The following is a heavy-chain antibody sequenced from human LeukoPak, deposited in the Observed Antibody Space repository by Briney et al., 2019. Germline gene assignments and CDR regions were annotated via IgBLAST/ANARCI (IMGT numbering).Heavy chain of an antibody. Sequence: SETLSLTSTVSGGSISSGGYYWSWIRQHPGKGLEWIGYIYYSGSTYYNPSLKSRVTISVDTSKNQFSLKLSSVIAADTAVYYCARLASRTAKSQYFDYWGQGTLVTVSS. D-gene: IGHD5-12*01. CDR1: GGSISSGGYY. CDR3: ARLASRTAKSQYFDY. V-gene: IGHV4-31*03. J-gene: IGHJ4*02. CDR2: IYYSGST.